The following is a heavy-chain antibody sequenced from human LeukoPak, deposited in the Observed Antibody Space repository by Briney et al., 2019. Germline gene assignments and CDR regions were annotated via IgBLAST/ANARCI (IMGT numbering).Heavy chain of an antibody. CDR2: ISYHGSNK. D-gene: IGHD4-17*01. CDR1: GFTFSSYG. J-gene: IGHJ5*02. CDR3: GKYSDYGDYLDWFDP. Sequence: GRSLRLSCAASGFTFSSYGMHWVRQAPGKGLEWVAVISYHGSNKYYADSVKGRFTISRDNSKNTLHLQMNSLRAEDTAVYYCGKYSDYGDYLDWFDPWGRGTLVTVSS. V-gene: IGHV3-30*18.